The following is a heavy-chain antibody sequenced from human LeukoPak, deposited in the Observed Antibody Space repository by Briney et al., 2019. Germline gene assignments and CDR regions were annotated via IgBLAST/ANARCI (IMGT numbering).Heavy chain of an antibody. D-gene: IGHD6-13*01. V-gene: IGHV3-23*01. CDR3: AKDDLDGRIAAAGMEGYFDY. CDR1: GFTFSSYA. Sequence: PGGSLRLSCAASGFTFSSYAMSWVRQAPGKGLEWVSAISGSGGSTYYADSVKGRFTISRDNSKNTLYLQMNSLRAEDTAVYYCAKDDLDGRIAAAGMEGYFDYWGQGTLVTVSS. CDR2: ISGSGGST. J-gene: IGHJ4*02.